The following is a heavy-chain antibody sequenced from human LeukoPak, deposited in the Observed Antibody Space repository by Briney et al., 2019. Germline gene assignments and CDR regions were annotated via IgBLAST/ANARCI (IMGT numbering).Heavy chain of an antibody. CDR1: GFTFSNYA. Sequence: GGSLRLSCAASGFTFSNYAMSWVRQAPGKGLEWVSYISSSGTNIHYADSVKGRFTFSRDNAKNSLYLQMSSLRVEDTAVYFCAREEVRGYLDYWGQGILVTVSS. CDR2: ISSSGTNI. J-gene: IGHJ4*02. CDR3: AREEVRGYLDY. V-gene: IGHV3-48*01. D-gene: IGHD3-10*01.